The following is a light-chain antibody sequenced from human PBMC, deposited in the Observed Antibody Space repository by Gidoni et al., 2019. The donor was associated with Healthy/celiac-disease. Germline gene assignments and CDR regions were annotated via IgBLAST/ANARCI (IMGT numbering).Light chain of an antibody. V-gene: IGLV1-40*01. Sequence: QSVLTQPPSVSGAPGQRVTISFTGSSANIGAGYDVPWDQQLPGTAPKLLIYGNSNRPSGVPDRFSGSKSGTSASLAITGLQAEDEADYYCQSYDSSLSGSVFGGGTKLTVL. CDR2: GNS. CDR1: SANIGAGYD. J-gene: IGLJ2*01. CDR3: QSYDSSLSGSV.